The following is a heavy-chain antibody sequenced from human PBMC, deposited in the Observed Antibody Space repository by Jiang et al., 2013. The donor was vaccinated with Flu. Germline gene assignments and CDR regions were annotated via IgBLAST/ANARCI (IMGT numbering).Heavy chain of an antibody. D-gene: IGHD3-22*01. CDR3: VRVKKYYYDSSGTDEY. CDR1: GGSVSSGSYY. J-gene: IGHJ4*02. CDR2: SYYSGST. Sequence: GPGLVKPSETLSLTCTVSGGSVSSGSYYWSWIRQPPGKGLEWIGYSYYSGSTNYNPSLKSRVTISVDMSKNQFSLKLSSVTAADTAVYYCVRVKKYYYDSSGTDEYWGQGTLVTVSS. V-gene: IGHV4-61*01.